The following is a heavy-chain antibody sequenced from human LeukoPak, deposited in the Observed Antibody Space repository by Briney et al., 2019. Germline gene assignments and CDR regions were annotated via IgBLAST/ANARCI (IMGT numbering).Heavy chain of an antibody. V-gene: IGHV1-8*01. CDR2: MNPNSGNT. J-gene: IGHJ4*02. Sequence: VASVKVSCKASGYTFTSYDINWVRQATGQGLEWMGWMNPNSGNTGYAQKFQGRVTITRNTSINTAYMELSSLRSEDTAVYYCARAPQGFWNYYFDYWGQGTLVTVTS. CDR3: ARAPQGFWNYYFDY. CDR1: GYTFTSYD. D-gene: IGHD3-3*01.